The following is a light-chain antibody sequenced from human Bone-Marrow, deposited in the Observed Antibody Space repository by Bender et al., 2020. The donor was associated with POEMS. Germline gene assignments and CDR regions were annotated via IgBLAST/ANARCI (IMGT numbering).Light chain of an antibody. CDR2: EVT. Sequence: QSALTQPASVSGSPGQSITISCTGSGSDVGGFSYVSWYQQHPGKAPKLIIYEVTTRPSGVSHRFAGSKSGNTASLSISGLQSEDEANYYCSSYTRFSTVVFGGGTKVTVL. J-gene: IGLJ2*01. CDR1: GSDVGGFSY. CDR3: SSYTRFSTVV. V-gene: IGLV2-14*03.